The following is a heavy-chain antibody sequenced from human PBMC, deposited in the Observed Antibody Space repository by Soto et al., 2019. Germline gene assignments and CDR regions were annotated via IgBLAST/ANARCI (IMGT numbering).Heavy chain of an antibody. CDR1: GGTFSSYA. V-gene: IGHV1-69*01. D-gene: IGHD5-18*01. CDR2: IIPIFGPA. CDR3: ARDRGGYIYGTAGQSRSYYYYYGMDV. Sequence: QVQLVQSGAEVPKPGSSVQVSCKASGGTFSSYAISWVRQAPGQGLEWMGGIIPIFGPANYAPKFQGRVTLTADESTSTAYMELSSLRSEDTAVYYCARDRGGYIYGTAGQSRSYYYYYGMDVWGQGTTVTVSS. J-gene: IGHJ6*02.